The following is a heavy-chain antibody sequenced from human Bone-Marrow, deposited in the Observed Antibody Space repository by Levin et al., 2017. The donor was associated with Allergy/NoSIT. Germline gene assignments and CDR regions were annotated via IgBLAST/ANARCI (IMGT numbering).Heavy chain of an antibody. J-gene: IGHJ3*02. Sequence: GGSLRLSCAASGFTFSSYSMNWVRQAPGKGLEWVSYISSSSRTIYYADSVKGRFTISRDNAKNSLYLQMNSLRAEDTAVYFCAREGYCSGGSCPNDDAFDSWGQGTMVTVSS. CDR3: AREGYCSGGSCPNDDAFDS. V-gene: IGHV3-48*01. D-gene: IGHD2-15*01. CDR1: GFTFSSYS. CDR2: ISSSSRTI.